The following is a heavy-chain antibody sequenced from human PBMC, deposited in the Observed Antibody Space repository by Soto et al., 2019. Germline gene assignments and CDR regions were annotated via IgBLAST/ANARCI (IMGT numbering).Heavy chain of an antibody. CDR1: GGSIKSDYY. CDR3: ARGRPNYFYYGLDV. CDR2: KYYSGAT. V-gene: IGHV4-30-4*01. J-gene: IGHJ6*02. Sequence: SETPSLTCTVSGGSIKSDYYWAWVRQFPGGGLQWMGYKYYSGATDSDPSLERRVSFSVDMSKNQFSLNLTSVTVADTAVYYCARGRPNYFYYGLDVWGQGIPVTVSS.